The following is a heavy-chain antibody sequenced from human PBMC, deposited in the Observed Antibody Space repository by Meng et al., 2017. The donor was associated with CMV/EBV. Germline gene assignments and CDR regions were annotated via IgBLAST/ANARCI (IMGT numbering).Heavy chain of an antibody. D-gene: IGHD3-16*01. CDR2: IYYSGST. CDR1: GGSISSYY. Sequence: SETLSLTCTVSGGSISSYYWSWIRQPPGKGLEWIGYIYYSGSTNYNPSLKSRVTISVDTSKNQFSLKRSAVTAADTAVYYCARDLEGVLGGFDPWGQGTLVTVSS. CDR3: ARDLEGVLGGFDP. V-gene: IGHV4-59*01. J-gene: IGHJ5*02.